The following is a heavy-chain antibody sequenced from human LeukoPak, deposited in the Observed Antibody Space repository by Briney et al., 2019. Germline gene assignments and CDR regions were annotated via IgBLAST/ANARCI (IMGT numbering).Heavy chain of an antibody. J-gene: IGHJ4*02. CDR2: VSVNGGTT. CDR1: GFTFSSCA. D-gene: IGHD3-10*01. CDR3: AKELHGSGNYAFDY. V-gene: IGHV3-23*01. Sequence: GGSLRLSCAASGFTFSSCALSWVRQAPGKGLEWVSTVSVNGGTTYYADSVEGRFTISRDNSKNTLYLQMNSLRAEDTAVYFCAKELHGSGNYAFDYWGQGTLVTVSS.